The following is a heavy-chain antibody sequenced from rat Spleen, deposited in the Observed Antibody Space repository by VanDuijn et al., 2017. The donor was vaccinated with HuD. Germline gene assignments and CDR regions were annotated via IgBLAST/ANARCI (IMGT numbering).Heavy chain of an antibody. CDR1: DYSITSSYG. CDR3: ARWDYYDGTYGVMDA. D-gene: IGHD1-12*02. J-gene: IGHJ4*01. V-gene: IGHV3-3*01. CDR2: INGAGST. Sequence: EVRLQESGPGLVKPSQSLSLTCSVPDYSITSSYGWSWIRKFPGNKLEWMGFINGAGSTNYNPSLKSRISITRDTSKNQVFLQVNSVTTEDTATYYCARWDYYDGTYGVMDAWGQGASVTVSS.